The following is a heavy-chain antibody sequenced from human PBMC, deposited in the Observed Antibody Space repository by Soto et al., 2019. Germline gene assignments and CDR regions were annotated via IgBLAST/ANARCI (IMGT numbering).Heavy chain of an antibody. Sequence: GGSLRLSCAASGFSFSGYGMNWVRQAPGKGLEWISYISSSGSLIYYADSLKGRFTISRDNDKNLLYLQMNSLRAEDTAVYYSATTVTTVDYWGQGTLVTVSS. CDR3: ATTVTTVDY. CDR1: GFSFSGYG. V-gene: IGHV3-48*03. CDR2: ISSSGSLI. D-gene: IGHD4-17*01. J-gene: IGHJ4*02.